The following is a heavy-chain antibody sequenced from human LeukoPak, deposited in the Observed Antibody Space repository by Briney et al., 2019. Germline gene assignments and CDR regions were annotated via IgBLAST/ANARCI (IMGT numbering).Heavy chain of an antibody. CDR2: IYYSGST. J-gene: IGHJ2*01. CDR1: GGSISSGDYY. V-gene: IGHV4-30-4*08. D-gene: IGHD1-7*01. Sequence: SETLSLTCTVSGGSISSGDYYWSWIRQPPGKGLEWIGYIYYSGSTYYNPSLKSRVTISVDTSKNQFSLKLSSVTAADTAVYYCARRITGHSYNWNYEGWYLDLWGRGTLVTVSS. CDR3: ARRITGHSYNWNYEGWYLDL.